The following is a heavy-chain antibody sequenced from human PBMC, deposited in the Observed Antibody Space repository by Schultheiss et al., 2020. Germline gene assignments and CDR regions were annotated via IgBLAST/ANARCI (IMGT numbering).Heavy chain of an antibody. J-gene: IGHJ4*02. CDR1: SGSIGTGHYF. V-gene: IGHV4-31*03. D-gene: IGHD2-21*02. CDR3: ARFDCSADTCYFDS. CDR2: IYFTESN. Sequence: LRLSCTVSSGSIGTGHYFWTWIRQRPGQGLEWVGYIYFTESNYYNPSLRSRVTISLDTSNNQFSLRLTSVTAADTAVYYCARFDCSADTCYFDSWGQGSLVTVSS.